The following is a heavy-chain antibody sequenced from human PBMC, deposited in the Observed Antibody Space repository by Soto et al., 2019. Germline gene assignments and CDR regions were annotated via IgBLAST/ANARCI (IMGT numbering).Heavy chain of an antibody. D-gene: IGHD1-26*01. J-gene: IGHJ4*02. Sequence: EVQLLESGGGLVQPGGSLRLSCAASGITFSSYAMSWVRQAPGKGLEWVSGISGSGASTYYADSVKGRFTISRDNSKNTRYLQMNSLRAEDTAVYYCAKVREATRGYFDYWGQGTLVTVSS. CDR1: GITFSSYA. V-gene: IGHV3-23*01. CDR3: AKVREATRGYFDY. CDR2: ISGSGAST.